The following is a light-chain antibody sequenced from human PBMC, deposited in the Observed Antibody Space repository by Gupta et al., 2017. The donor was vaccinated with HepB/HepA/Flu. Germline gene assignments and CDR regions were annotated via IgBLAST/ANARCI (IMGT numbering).Light chain of an antibody. J-gene: IGKJ2*02. CDR2: GAS. CDR3: QQYGSSPCT. Sequence: ERVLTQSPGTLPLSPVERATLSCRTSWSVSNSYLAWYQQKPGQAPRLLIYGASSRATGIPYRFIGSGSGTDFTLTISRLEPEDFAVYYCQQYGSSPCTFGQGTKVEI. CDR1: WSVSNSY. V-gene: IGKV3-20*01.